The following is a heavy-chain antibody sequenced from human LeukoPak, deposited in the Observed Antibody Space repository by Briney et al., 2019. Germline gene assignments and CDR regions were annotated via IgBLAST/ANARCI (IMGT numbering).Heavy chain of an antibody. V-gene: IGHV4-59*01. CDR3: ARDLLGIVGATTPVWFDP. Sequence: SETLSLTCTVSGGSINSYYWSWIRQSPGKGLEWIGYIYYTGTSYNPSLKSRVTISADTSKNQFSLKLISVTAADTAVYYCARDLLGIVGATTPVWFDPWGQGTLVTVSS. D-gene: IGHD1-26*01. CDR2: IYYTGT. CDR1: GGSINSYY. J-gene: IGHJ5*02.